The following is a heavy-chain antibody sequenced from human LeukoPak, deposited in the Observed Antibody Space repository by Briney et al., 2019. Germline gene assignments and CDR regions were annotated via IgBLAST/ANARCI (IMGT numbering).Heavy chain of an antibody. J-gene: IGHJ4*02. D-gene: IGHD6-6*01. CDR2: IIPILGLA. CDR3: ARVAARHYYFDY. Sequence: GASVKVSCKASGGTFSNYAISWVRQAPGQGLEWMGRIIPILGLANYAQKFQGRVTITADKSTSTAYMELSSLRSEDTAVYYCARVAARHYYFDYWGQGTLVTVSS. V-gene: IGHV1-69*04. CDR1: GGTFSNYA.